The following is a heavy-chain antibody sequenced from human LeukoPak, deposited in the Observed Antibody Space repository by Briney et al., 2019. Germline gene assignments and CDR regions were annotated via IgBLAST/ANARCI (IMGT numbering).Heavy chain of an antibody. CDR2: INSDESDT. Sequence: GGSLRLSCAASGFTFSSYWMHWARPAPGKGLVWVSRINSDESDTNYADSVKGRFTISRDNARNTVYLQMNSLRAEDTAVYYCVKDPLAVAGHLPSDYWGQGTLVTVSS. J-gene: IGHJ4*02. D-gene: IGHD6-19*01. CDR1: GFTFSSYW. V-gene: IGHV3-74*01. CDR3: VKDPLAVAGHLPSDY.